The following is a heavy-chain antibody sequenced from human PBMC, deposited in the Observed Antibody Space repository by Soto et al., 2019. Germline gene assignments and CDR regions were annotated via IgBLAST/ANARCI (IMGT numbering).Heavy chain of an antibody. Sequence: ASVKVSCKVSGYTLTELSMHWVRQAPGKGLEWMGGFDAENGDTIYAQKFQGRVTMTTDTSTSTAYMELRSLRSDDTAVYYCARDGPPTDYWGQGTLVTVSS. J-gene: IGHJ4*02. CDR3: ARDGPPTDY. CDR2: FDAENGDT. V-gene: IGHV1-24*01. CDR1: GYTLTELS.